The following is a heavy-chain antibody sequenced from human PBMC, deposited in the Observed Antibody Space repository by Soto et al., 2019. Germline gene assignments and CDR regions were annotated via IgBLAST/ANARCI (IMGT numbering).Heavy chain of an antibody. Sequence: SVKVSCKASGGTFSSYAISWVRQAPGQGLEWMGGIIPIFGTANYAQKFQGRVTITADESTSTAYMELSSLRSEDTAVYYCARSDLGEELWVTAMVSHYGVDGWGQGTTVTVAS. CDR2: IIPIFGTA. V-gene: IGHV1-69*13. CDR1: GGTFSSYA. D-gene: IGHD5-18*01. CDR3: ARSDLGEELWVTAMVSHYGVDG. J-gene: IGHJ6*02.